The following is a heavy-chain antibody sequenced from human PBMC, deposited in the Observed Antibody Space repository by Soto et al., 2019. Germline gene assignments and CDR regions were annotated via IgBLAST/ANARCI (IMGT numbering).Heavy chain of an antibody. CDR3: AKDFYSSGGHSDY. J-gene: IGHJ4*02. CDR1: GFTFSSYG. D-gene: IGHD6-19*01. Sequence: QVQLVESGGGVVQPGRSLRLSCAASGFTFSSYGMHWVRQAPGKGLEWVAVISYDGSNNNYADSVKGRFTISRDNSKNTLFLQMNSLRAEDTAVYYCAKDFYSSGGHSDYWGQGTLVTVSS. V-gene: IGHV3-30*18. CDR2: ISYDGSNN.